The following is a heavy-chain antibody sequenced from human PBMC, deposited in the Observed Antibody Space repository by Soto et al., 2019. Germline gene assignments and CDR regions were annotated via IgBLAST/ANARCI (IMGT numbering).Heavy chain of an antibody. CDR2: INPNSGGT. J-gene: IGHJ6*02. Sequence: ASVGVCCKASGYTFTGYYMHWVRQANGQGLEWMGWINPNSGGTNYAQRFQGWVTMTTDTSTSTAYMELRSLRSDDTAVYYCARALVFPWDTAMVSDYYYGMDVWGQGTTVTVSS. D-gene: IGHD5-18*01. CDR1: GYTFTGYY. V-gene: IGHV1-2*04. CDR3: ARALVFPWDTAMVSDYYYGMDV.